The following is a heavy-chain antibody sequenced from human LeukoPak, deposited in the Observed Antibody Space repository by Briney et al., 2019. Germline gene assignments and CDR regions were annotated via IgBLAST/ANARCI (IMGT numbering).Heavy chain of an antibody. CDR3: ASQRVWFGDTRGYFDY. CDR2: INPNSGGT. CDR1: GYTFTDYY. J-gene: IGHJ4*02. D-gene: IGHD3-10*01. Sequence: ASVTVSFKASGYTFTDYYMHWVRQAPGQGLEWMGWINPNSGGTNYAQKFQGRVTMTRDTSISTAYMELSRLRSDDTAVYYCASQRVWFGDTRGYFDYWGQGTLVTVSS. V-gene: IGHV1-2*02.